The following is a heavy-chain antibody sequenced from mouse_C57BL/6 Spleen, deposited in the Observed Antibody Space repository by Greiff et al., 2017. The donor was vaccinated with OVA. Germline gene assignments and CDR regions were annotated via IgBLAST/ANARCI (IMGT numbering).Heavy chain of an antibody. CDR3: ARHSNCFDY. V-gene: IGHV5-6*01. CDR2: ISSGGSYT. J-gene: IGHJ2*01. D-gene: IGHD1-1*01. Sequence: EVKVVESGGDLVKPGGSLKLSCAASGFTFSSYGMSWVRQTPDKRLEWVATISSGGSYTYYPDSVKGRFTISRDNDKNTLYLQMSSLKSEDTAMYYCARHSNCFDYWGQGTTLTVSS. CDR1: GFTFSSYG.